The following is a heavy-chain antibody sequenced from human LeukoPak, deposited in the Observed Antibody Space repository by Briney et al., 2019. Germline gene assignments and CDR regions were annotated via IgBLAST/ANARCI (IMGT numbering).Heavy chain of an antibody. V-gene: IGHV3-7*05. Sequence: PGGSLRLSCAASGFTFSSYAMSWVRQAPGKGLEWVANINKNGGDQYYGDSVKGRFTISRDNTRNSLYLQMNSLRAEDTAMYYCTTYYDSGPSKDWGQGTLVTVSS. CDR2: INKNGGDQ. J-gene: IGHJ4*02. CDR3: TTYYDSGPSKD. CDR1: GFTFSSYA. D-gene: IGHD3-22*01.